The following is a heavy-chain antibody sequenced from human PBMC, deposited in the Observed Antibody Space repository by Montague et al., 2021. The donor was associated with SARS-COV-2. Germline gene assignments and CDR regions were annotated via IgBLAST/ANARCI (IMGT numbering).Heavy chain of an antibody. CDR1: GFTFSSYG. Sequence: SLRLSCAASGFTFSSYGMHWVRQAPGKGLEWVAVISYDGSNKYYADSVKGRYTISRDNSKNTLYLQMNSLRAEDTALYYCARGLMMYYDILTGYYTHPLDYWGQGTLVTVSS. D-gene: IGHD3-9*01. CDR3: ARGLMMYYDILTGYYTHPLDY. CDR2: ISYDGSNK. J-gene: IGHJ4*02. V-gene: IGHV3-33*05.